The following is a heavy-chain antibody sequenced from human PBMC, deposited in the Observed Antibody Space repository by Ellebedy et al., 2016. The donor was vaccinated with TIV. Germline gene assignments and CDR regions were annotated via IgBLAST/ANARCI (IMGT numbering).Heavy chain of an antibody. D-gene: IGHD2-2*01. CDR1: GFTFSSYA. Sequence: GESLKISCAASGFTFSSYASHWVRQAPGKGLEWVAVISYDESNKYYAESVKGRFSGSRDNSKNTLYLQMNSLRAEDTAVYYCARDTRGSFGYWGQGTLVTVSS. CDR3: ARDTRGSFGY. V-gene: IGHV3-30-3*01. CDR2: ISYDESNK. J-gene: IGHJ4*02.